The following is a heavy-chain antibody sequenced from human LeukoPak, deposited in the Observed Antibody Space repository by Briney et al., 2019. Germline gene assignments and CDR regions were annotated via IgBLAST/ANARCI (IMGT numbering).Heavy chain of an antibody. D-gene: IGHD3-9*01. V-gene: IGHV4-34*01. CDR3: ARGRARYYDILTGLDY. Sequence: PSETLSLTCAVYGGSFSGYYWSWIRQPPGKGLEWIGEINHSGSTNYNPSLKSRVTISVDTSKNQFSLKLSSVTAADTAVYYCARGRARYYDILTGLDYWGQGTLVTVSS. CDR1: GGSFSGYY. J-gene: IGHJ4*02. CDR2: INHSGST.